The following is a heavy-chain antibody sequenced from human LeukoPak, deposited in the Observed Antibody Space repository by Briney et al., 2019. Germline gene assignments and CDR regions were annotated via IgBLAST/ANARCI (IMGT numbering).Heavy chain of an antibody. D-gene: IGHD5-12*01. CDR1: GGSISDSRYF. V-gene: IGHV4-39*01. CDR3: ATHSRAGSGGSENAFEI. Sequence: SETLSLTCTVSGGSISDSRYFWAWIRQPPGKGLEWIGTIYYTGATYYFPSLRGRVTISVDTSKNQFSLKLNSLTAADTAVYYCATHSRAGSGGSENAFEIWGQGTMVTVSS. CDR2: IYYTGAT. J-gene: IGHJ3*02.